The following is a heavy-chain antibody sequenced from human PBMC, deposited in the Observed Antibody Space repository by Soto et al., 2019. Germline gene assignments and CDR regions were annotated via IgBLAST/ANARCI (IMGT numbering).Heavy chain of an antibody. V-gene: IGHV1-69*01. J-gene: IGHJ6*02. D-gene: IGHD3-10*01. CDR2: IIPIFGTA. Sequence: QVQLVQSGAEVKKPGSSVKVSCKASGGTFSSYAISWVRQAPGQGLEWMGGIIPIFGTANYAQKFQGRVTIPADESTSTAYMELSSLRSEDTAVYYCAREREYYGSGSYYSYYGMDVWGQGTTVTVSS. CDR1: GGTFSSYA. CDR3: AREREYYGSGSYYSYYGMDV.